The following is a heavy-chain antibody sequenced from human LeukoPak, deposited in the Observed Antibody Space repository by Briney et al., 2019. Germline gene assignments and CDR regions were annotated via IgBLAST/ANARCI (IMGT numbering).Heavy chain of an antibody. CDR1: GFTFSSYA. V-gene: IGHV3-23*01. Sequence: GSLRLSCAASGFTFSSYAMSWVRQAPGKGLEWVSTINGGGVNTHYADSVGGRFTISRDNPKNTLFLQMNSLRDEDTAVYYCAKDRGWRTSGYYLYYFEYWGQGTLVTYSS. CDR2: INGGGVNT. D-gene: IGHD3-3*01. J-gene: IGHJ4*02. CDR3: AKDRGWRTSGYYLYYFEY.